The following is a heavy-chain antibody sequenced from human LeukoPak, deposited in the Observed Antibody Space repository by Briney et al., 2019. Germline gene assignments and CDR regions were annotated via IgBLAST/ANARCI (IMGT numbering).Heavy chain of an antibody. CDR3: ASRDGSYGY. CDR1: GFTFSSYW. D-gene: IGHD1-26*01. Sequence: GESLRLSCAASGFTFSSYWMNWILQAPGKGLERVAKIRQAGREKYYMDSVKGRFTISRDNAKNSMYWQMNSLRAEDTAVYYCASRDGSYGYRGQGTLVTVSS. J-gene: IGHJ4*02. V-gene: IGHV3-7*01. CDR2: IRQAGREK.